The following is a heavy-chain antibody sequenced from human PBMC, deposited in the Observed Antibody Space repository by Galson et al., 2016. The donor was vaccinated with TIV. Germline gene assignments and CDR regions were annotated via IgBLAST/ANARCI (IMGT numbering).Heavy chain of an antibody. CDR1: GGTFSSYA. CDR3: ARPPYCGGDCYKYVL. CDR2: INAGNGNT. J-gene: IGHJ4*02. Sequence: SVKVSCKASGGTFSSYAISWVRQAPRQGLEWMGWINAGNGNTKFSQKIQGRVTITTDTSASTAYMELTSLRSEDTAVYYCARPPYCGGDCYKYVLWGQGTLVTVSS. D-gene: IGHD2-21*02. V-gene: IGHV1-3*01.